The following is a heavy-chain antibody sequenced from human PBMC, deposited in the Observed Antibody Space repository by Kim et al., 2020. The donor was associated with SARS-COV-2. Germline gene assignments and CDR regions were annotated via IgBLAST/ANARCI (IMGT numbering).Heavy chain of an antibody. CDR3: ARDLYYGSGSVILNY. V-gene: IGHV3-30*07. J-gene: IGHJ4*02. D-gene: IGHD3-10*01. Sequence: DSVKGRFTISRDNSKNTLYLQMNSLRAEDTAVYYGARDLYYGSGSVILNYWGQGTLVTVSS.